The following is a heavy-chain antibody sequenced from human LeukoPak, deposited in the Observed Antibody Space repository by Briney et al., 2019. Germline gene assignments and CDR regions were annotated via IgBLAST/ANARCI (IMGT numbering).Heavy chain of an antibody. CDR3: AKDGGYDSSGYLYYYYYGMDV. V-gene: IGHV3-30*18. Sequence: GRSLRLSCAASGFTFSSYCMHWVRQAPGKGLEWVAVISYDGSNKYYADAVKSLFTISRDNSNKTLYLLMNSLRAAGTAVYYCAKDGGYDSSGYLYYYYYGMDVGGQGWTVSASS. CDR1: GFTFSSYC. CDR2: ISYDGSNK. D-gene: IGHD3-22*01. J-gene: IGHJ6*01.